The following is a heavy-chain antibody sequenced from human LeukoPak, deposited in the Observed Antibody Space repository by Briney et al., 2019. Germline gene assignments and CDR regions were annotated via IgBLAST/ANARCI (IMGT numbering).Heavy chain of an antibody. CDR1: GIPFSDFY. D-gene: IGHD6-25*01. Sequence: PGGSLRLSCVVAGIPFSDFYMNWIRQAPGKGLEWISSISSSSSDTDYAESVKGRFTISRDNAKSALYLQMNDLRVEDTAVYYCAAGTAADYWGQGTLVIVSS. J-gene: IGHJ4*02. CDR2: ISSSSSDT. CDR3: AAGTAADY. V-gene: IGHV3-11*03.